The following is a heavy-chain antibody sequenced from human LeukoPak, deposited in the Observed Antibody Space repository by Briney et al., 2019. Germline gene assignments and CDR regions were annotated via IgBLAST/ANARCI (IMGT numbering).Heavy chain of an antibody. Sequence: SVKVSREPSGGTFNNSAISWVRQAPGQGLEWLGRIMPLFGTADYAQKFQGRVTLTKDESTRTVYLELTSLTSDDTAVYYCARDVHGDYGSGWFDPWGQGTLVSVSS. CDR1: GGTFNNSA. V-gene: IGHV1-69*05. CDR2: IMPLFGTA. CDR3: ARDVHGDYGSGWFDP. J-gene: IGHJ5*02. D-gene: IGHD4-17*01.